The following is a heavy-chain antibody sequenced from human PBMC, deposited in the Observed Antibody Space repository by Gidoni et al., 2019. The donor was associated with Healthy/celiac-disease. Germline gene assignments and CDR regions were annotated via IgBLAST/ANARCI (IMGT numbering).Heavy chain of an antibody. D-gene: IGHD7-27*01. J-gene: IGHJ4*02. Sequence: QVQLVHSGAAVKTPVSSVKASCKASGGTFSSYTISWVRQAPGQGLEWMGRIIPILGIANYAQKFQGRVTITADKSTSTAYMELSSLRSEETAVYYCAKQSSWGYWGQGTLVTVSS. CDR1: GGTFSSYT. V-gene: IGHV1-69*02. CDR2: IIPILGIA. CDR3: AKQSSWGY.